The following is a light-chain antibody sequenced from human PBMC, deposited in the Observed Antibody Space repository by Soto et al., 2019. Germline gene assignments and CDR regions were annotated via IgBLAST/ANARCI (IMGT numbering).Light chain of an antibody. CDR3: QQLNSYPFT. J-gene: IGKJ3*01. Sequence: DIQLTQSPSFLLASLGDRVPITSRAIKAFGSYLSWYQQKQGKAPKLLFYAPSTLQSGVPSRFSGSGSGTEFTLTISSLQPEDFATYYCQQLNSYPFTFGPGTKVDIK. CDR2: APS. CDR1: KAFGSY. V-gene: IGKV1-9*01.